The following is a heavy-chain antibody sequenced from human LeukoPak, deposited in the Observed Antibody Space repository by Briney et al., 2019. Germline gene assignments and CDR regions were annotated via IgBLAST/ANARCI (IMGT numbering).Heavy chain of an antibody. CDR3: ARVRDWDGSGNYYASGGYYYYMDV. V-gene: IGHV4-59*01. D-gene: IGHD3-10*01. Sequence: SETLSLTCSVSGGSIRTYYWSWIRQPPGKGLEWIGCIYYSGSTNYNPSLKSRVTISVDTSKNQFSLRLSSVTAADTAVYYCARVRDWDGSGNYYASGGYYYYMDVWGKGTTVTVSS. CDR2: IYYSGST. J-gene: IGHJ6*03. CDR1: GGSIRTYY.